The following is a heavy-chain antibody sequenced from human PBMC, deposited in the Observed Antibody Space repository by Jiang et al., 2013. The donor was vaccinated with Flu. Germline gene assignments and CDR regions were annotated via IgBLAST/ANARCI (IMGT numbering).Heavy chain of an antibody. V-gene: IGHV3-43*01. J-gene: IGHJ4*02. CDR2: ISWDGGST. CDR1: GFTFDDYT. CDR3: AKDYYGSGSMVDY. Sequence: AASGFTFDDYTMHWVRQAPGRGLEWVSLISWDGGSTYYADSVKGRFTISRDNSKNSLYLQMNSLRTEDTALYYCAKDYYGSGSMVDYWGQGTLVTVSS. D-gene: IGHD3-10*01.